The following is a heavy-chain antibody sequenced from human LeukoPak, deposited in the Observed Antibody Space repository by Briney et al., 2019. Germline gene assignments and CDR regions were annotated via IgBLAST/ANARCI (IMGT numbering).Heavy chain of an antibody. D-gene: IGHD3-3*01. V-gene: IGHV1-69*02. CDR1: GGTFSSYT. CDR3: ARRPCYDFWSGYIPNWFDP. J-gene: IGHJ5*02. CDR2: IIPILGIA. Sequence: SVKVSCKAFGGTFSSYTISWVRQAPGQGLEWMGRIIPILGIANYAQKFQGRVTITADKSTSTAYMELSSLRSEDTAVYYCARRPCYDFWSGYIPNWFDPWGQGTLVTVSS.